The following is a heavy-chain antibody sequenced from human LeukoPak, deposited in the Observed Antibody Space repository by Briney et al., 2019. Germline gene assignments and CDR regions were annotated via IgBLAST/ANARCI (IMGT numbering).Heavy chain of an antibody. J-gene: IGHJ3*02. CDR1: GYTFTGYY. Sequence: ASVKVSCKASGYTFTGYYMHWVRQAPGQGLEWMGWINPNSGGTNYAQKFQGRVTMTRDTSISTAYMELRSLRSDDTAVYYCARSTDTEAFDIWGQGTMVTVSS. CDR3: ARSTDTEAFDI. V-gene: IGHV1-2*02. D-gene: IGHD5-18*01. CDR2: INPNSGGT.